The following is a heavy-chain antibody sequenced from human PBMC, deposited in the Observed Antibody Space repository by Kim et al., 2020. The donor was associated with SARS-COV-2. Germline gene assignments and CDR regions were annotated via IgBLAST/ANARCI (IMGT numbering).Heavy chain of an antibody. D-gene: IGHD6-19*01. J-gene: IGHJ6*02. CDR3: ARGRLSRSSSGWYGREGYYYYYGMDV. CDR2: INHSGST. Sequence: SETLSLTCAVYGGSFSGYYWSWIRQPPGKGLEWIGEINHSGSTNYNPSLKSRVTISVDTSKNQFSLKLSSVTAADTAVYYCARGRLSRSSSGWYGREGYYYYYGMDVWGQGTTVTVSS. CDR1: GGSFSGYY. V-gene: IGHV4-34*01.